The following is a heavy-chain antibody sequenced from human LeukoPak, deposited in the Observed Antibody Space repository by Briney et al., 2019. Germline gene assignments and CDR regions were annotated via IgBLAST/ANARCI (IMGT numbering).Heavy chain of an antibody. CDR3: VLYGDYRYFDY. D-gene: IGHD4-17*01. V-gene: IGHV1-69*04. CDR1: GGTFSSYA. CDR2: IIPILGIA. J-gene: IGHJ4*02. Sequence: ASVKVSCKASGGTFSSYAISWVRQAPGQGLEWMGRIIPILGIANYAQKFQGRVTITADKSTSTAYMELSSLRSEDTDVYYCVLYGDYRYFDYWGQGTLVTVSS.